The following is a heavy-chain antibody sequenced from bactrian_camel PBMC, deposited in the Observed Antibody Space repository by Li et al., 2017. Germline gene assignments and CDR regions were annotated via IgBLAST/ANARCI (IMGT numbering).Heavy chain of an antibody. CDR2: IDNEALT. CDR3: AADKSILCVNNWATEKGYNY. V-gene: IGHV3S53*01. J-gene: IGHJ4*01. D-gene: IGHD1*01. CDR1: ADTYSNNC. Sequence: HVQLVESGGGSVQAGGSLRLSCAASADTYSNNCMAWFRQAPGKEREAIASIDNEALTNYADSVKGRFTVSKDNAKNTLYLQMNSLKPEDTAMYYCAADKSILCVNNWATEKGYNYWGQGTQVTVS.